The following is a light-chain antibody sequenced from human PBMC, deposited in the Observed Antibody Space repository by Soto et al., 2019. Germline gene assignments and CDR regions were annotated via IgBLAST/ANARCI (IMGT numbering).Light chain of an antibody. V-gene: IGKV3-15*01. CDR2: DAS. CDR3: QQYDKWPIT. Sequence: EIAMTQSPATLSVSPGERATLSCWASQSISSNLAWHQQKPGQAPRLLIYDASTRATGIPARFSGGGSGTEFTLTISGLQSEDLAVYYCQQYDKWPITFGQGTRLEMK. CDR1: QSISSN. J-gene: IGKJ5*01.